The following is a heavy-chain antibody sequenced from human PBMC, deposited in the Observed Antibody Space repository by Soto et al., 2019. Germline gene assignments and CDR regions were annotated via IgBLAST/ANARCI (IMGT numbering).Heavy chain of an antibody. V-gene: IGHV3-74*01. D-gene: IGHD2-15*01. J-gene: IGHJ4*02. CDR1: GFTFSSYW. Sequence: PGGSLRLSCASSGFTFSSYWMHLVRQAPGKGLVWVSNINKDGSSTYYADSVKGRFTISRDNAKNSLYLQMNSLRAEDTAVYYCARGGDDIVVVVAATNFDYWGQGTLVTVSS. CDR2: INKDGSST. CDR3: ARGGDDIVVVVAATNFDY.